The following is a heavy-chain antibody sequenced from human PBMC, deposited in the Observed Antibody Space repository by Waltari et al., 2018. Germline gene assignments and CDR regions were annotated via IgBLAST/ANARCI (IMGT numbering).Heavy chain of an antibody. V-gene: IGHV3-9*01. Sequence: EVQLVESGGGLVQPGRSLRLSCAASGFTFDDYAMHWVRQAPGKGLEWVSGISWSDGSIGYADSVKGRFTISRDNAKNSLYLQMNSLRAEDTALYYCAKDIEGYYYYYGMDVWGQGTTVTVSS. J-gene: IGHJ6*02. CDR3: AKDIEGYYYYYGMDV. CDR1: GFTFDDYA. CDR2: ISWSDGSI.